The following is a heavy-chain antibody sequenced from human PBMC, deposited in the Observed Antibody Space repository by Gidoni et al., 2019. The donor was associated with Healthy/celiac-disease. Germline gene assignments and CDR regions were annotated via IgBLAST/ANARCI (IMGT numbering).Heavy chain of an antibody. CDR1: GFTFSSYS. CDR2: ISSSSSYI. V-gene: IGHV3-21*01. Sequence: EVQLVESGGGLVKPGGSLRLSCAASGFTFSSYSMNWVRQAPGKGLEWVSSISSSSSYIYYADAVKGRFNISRDKAKSSLYMQMNSLRAEDTAVYYCARDNDPQNPYFDYWGQGTLVTVSS. D-gene: IGHD2-8*01. CDR3: ARDNDPQNPYFDY. J-gene: IGHJ4*02.